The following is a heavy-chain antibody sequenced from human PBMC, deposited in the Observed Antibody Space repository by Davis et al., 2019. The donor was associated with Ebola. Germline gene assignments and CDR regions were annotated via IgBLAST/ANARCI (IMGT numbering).Heavy chain of an antibody. CDR1: GYTFTSYY. V-gene: IGHV1-18*04. CDR2: ISAYNGNT. Sequence: ASVKVSCNASGYTFTSYYMHWVRQAPGQGLEWMGWISAYNGNTNYAQKLQGRVTITTDTSTSTAYMELRSLRSDDTAGYYCARSTYNWNYLRFDPWGQGTLVTVSS. D-gene: IGHD1-7*01. CDR3: ARSTYNWNYLRFDP. J-gene: IGHJ5*02.